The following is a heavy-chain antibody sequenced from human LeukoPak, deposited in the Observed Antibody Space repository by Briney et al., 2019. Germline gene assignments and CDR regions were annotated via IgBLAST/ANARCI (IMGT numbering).Heavy chain of an antibody. D-gene: IGHD3-16*02. Sequence: ASAKVSCKASGYTFASYGISWVRQAPGQGLEWMGWISAYNGNTNYAQKLQGRVTMTTDTSTSTAYMELRSLRSDDTAVYYCARIYDYVWGSYRYYFDYWGQGTLVTVSS. V-gene: IGHV1-18*01. J-gene: IGHJ4*02. CDR1: GYTFASYG. CDR2: ISAYNGNT. CDR3: ARIYDYVWGSYRYYFDY.